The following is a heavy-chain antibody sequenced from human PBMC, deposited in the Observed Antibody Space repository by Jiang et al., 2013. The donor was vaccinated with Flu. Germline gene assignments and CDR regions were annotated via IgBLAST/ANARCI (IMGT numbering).Heavy chain of an antibody. J-gene: IGHJ5*02. CDR1: GYTFTSYA. CDR3: ARDRGKGIAAAAPGNNWFDP. D-gene: IGHD6-13*01. Sequence: CKASGYTFTSYAMNWVRQAPGQGLEWMGWINTNTGNPTYAQGFTGRFVFSLDTSVSTAYLQISSLKAEDTAVYYCARDRGKGIAAAAPGNNWFDPWGQGTLVTVSS. CDR2: INTNTGNP. V-gene: IGHV7-4-1*02.